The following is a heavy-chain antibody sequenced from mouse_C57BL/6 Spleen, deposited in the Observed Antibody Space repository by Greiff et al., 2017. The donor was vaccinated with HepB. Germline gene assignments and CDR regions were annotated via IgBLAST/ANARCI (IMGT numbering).Heavy chain of an antibody. J-gene: IGHJ4*01. CDR3: ARAKTGYYAMDY. Sequence: EVQLQQSGPGLVKPSQSLSLTCSVTGYSITSGYYWNWIRQFPGNKLEWMGYISYDGSNNYNPSLKNRISITRDTSKNQFFLKLNSVTTEDTATYYCARAKTGYYAMDYWGQGTSVTVSS. D-gene: IGHD4-1*01. CDR2: ISYDGSN. CDR1: GYSITSGYY. V-gene: IGHV3-6*01.